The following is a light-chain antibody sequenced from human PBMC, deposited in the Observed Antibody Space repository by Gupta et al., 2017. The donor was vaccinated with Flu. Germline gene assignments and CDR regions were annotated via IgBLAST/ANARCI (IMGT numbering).Light chain of an antibody. CDR1: NIGSKN. J-gene: IGLJ2*01. V-gene: IGLV3-9*01. CDR2: RDY. CDR3: QVWDSSTAAAVV. Sequence: SLALTPRLSHSVSMGQTARMNCEGNNIGSKNVHCSQQKPGQAPVPILIRDYNRHSGIAERFSGSNSGYTATLTISRARAGDEADYYCQVWDSSTAAAVVFGGGTKLTVL.